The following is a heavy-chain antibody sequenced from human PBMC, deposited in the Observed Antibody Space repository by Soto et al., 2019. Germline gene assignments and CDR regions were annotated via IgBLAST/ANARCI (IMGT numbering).Heavy chain of an antibody. D-gene: IGHD3-9*01. Sequence: GGSLRLSCAASGFTFSSYWMSWVRQAPGKGLEWVANIKQDGSEKYYVDSVKGRFTTSRDNAKNSLYLQMNSLRAEDTAVYYCAKYYDILTGYPEFDYWGQGTLVTVSS. V-gene: IGHV3-7*03. CDR1: GFTFSSYW. J-gene: IGHJ4*02. CDR2: IKQDGSEK. CDR3: AKYYDILTGYPEFDY.